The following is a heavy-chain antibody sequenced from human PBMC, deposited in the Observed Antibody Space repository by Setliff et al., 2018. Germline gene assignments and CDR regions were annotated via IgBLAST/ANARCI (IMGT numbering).Heavy chain of an antibody. D-gene: IGHD3-22*01. CDR3: ARELTIIVPPALALDV. Sequence: PGGSLRLSCVVSGGTFTRCAKNWVRQAPGKGLQWVSNINAGGYNTYYADSVKGRFTISRDNSKNTVYLQMNSLRAEDTAVYYCARELTIIVPPALALDVWGKGTTVTVSS. V-gene: IGHV3-23*01. J-gene: IGHJ6*04. CDR2: INAGGYNT. CDR1: GGTFTRCA.